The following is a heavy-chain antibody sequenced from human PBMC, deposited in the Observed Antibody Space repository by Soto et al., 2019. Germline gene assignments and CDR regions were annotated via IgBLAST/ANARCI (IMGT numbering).Heavy chain of an antibody. V-gene: IGHV3-15*07. J-gene: IGHJ4*02. CDR3: NDYPDFWGGHTPL. Sequence: EVQLVESGGGLVQPGGSLRLSCAASGFSITNNWMRWVRQAPGKGLEWVGRVKSKAGGGTAGYAAPGKGRFTGTRDDSKNTQYLQMSSLKIEATAVYYCNDYPDFWGGHTPLWGQGTLVTVSS. CDR1: GFSITNNW. CDR2: VKSKAGGGTA. D-gene: IGHD3-3*01.